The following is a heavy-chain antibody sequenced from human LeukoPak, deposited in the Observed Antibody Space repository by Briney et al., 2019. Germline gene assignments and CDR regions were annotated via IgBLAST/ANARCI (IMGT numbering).Heavy chain of an antibody. CDR1: GGSFSGYY. CDR3: ARWYCSSTSCRFDY. D-gene: IGHD2-2*01. V-gene: IGHV4-34*01. J-gene: IGHJ4*02. CDR2: INHSGST. Sequence: SETLSLTCAVYGGSFSGYYWSWIRQPPGKGLEWIGEINHSGSTNYNPSLKSRVTISVDTSKNQFSLRLSSVTAADTAVYYCARWYCSSTSCRFDYWGQGTLVTVSS.